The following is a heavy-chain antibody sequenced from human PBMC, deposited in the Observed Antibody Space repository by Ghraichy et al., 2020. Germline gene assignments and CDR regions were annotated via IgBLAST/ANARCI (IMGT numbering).Heavy chain of an antibody. V-gene: IGHV1-18*01. CDR3: ARDRPNYDFWSGYYRGGMDV. CDR1: GYTFTSYG. D-gene: IGHD3-3*01. J-gene: IGHJ6*02. CDR2: ISAYNGNT. Sequence: ASVKVSCKASGYTFTSYGISWVRQAPGQGLEWMGWISAYNGNTNYAQKLQGRVTMTTDTSTSTAYMELRSLRSDDTAVYYCARDRPNYDFWSGYYRGGMDVWGQGTTVTVSS.